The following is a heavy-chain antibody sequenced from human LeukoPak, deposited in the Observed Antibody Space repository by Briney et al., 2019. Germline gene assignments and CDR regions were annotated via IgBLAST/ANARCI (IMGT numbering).Heavy chain of an antibody. CDR2: IYSGGST. Sequence: GGSLRLSCAASGLTVSSNYMSWVRQAPGKGLEWVSVIYSGGSTYYADSVKGRFTISRDNSKNTLYLQMNSLRAEDTAVYYCARGRITIFGAFDYWGQGTLVTVSS. V-gene: IGHV3-53*01. D-gene: IGHD3-3*01. CDR1: GLTVSSNY. J-gene: IGHJ4*02. CDR3: ARGRITIFGAFDY.